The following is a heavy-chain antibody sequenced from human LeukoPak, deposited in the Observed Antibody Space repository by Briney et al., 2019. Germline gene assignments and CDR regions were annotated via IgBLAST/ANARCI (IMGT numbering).Heavy chain of an antibody. D-gene: IGHD2-2*02. CDR2: ISSTSDYI. CDR3: AKDHCSSTSCYNARYGGIDY. CDR1: GFTFGSFG. V-gene: IGHV3-21*01. J-gene: IGHJ4*02. Sequence: GGSLRLSCAASGFTFGSFGMNWVRQAPGKGLEWVSFISSTSDYIYYADSVKGRFTISRDNSKNTLYLQMNSLRAEDTAVYYCAKDHCSSTSCYNARYGGIDYWGQGTLVTGFS.